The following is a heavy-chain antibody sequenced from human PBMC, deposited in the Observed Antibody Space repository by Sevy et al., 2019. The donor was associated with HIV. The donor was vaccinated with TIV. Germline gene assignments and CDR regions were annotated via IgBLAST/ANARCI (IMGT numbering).Heavy chain of an antibody. D-gene: IGHD3-10*01. CDR3: ARGCYYGYAFDI. J-gene: IGHJ3*02. Sequence: GGSLRLSCAASGFTFSSYDMNWVRQATGKGLEWVSDIGTAGDTYYPGSVKGRFTISRENAKNSLYLQMNSLRAGDTALYYCARGCYYGYAFDIWGQGTMVTVSS. CDR1: GFTFSSYD. V-gene: IGHV3-13*01. CDR2: IGTAGDT.